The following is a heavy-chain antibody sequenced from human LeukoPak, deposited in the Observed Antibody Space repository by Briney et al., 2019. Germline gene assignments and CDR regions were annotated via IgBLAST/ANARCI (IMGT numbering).Heavy chain of an antibody. Sequence: PSETLSLTCTVSGGSISSYYWSWLRQPPGKGLEWIGYIYYSGSTNYNPSLKSRVTISVDTSKNQFSLKLSSVTAADTAVYYCARVGATAGFDPWGQGTLVTVSS. V-gene: IGHV4-59*01. CDR1: GGSISSYY. D-gene: IGHD1-26*01. CDR2: IYYSGST. CDR3: ARVGATAGFDP. J-gene: IGHJ5*02.